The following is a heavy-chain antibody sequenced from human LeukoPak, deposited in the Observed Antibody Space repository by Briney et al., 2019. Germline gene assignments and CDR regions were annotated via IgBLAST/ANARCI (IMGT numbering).Heavy chain of an antibody. CDR2: INPNSGGT. V-gene: IGHV1-2*02. Sequence: ASVKVSCKASGYTFTGYYMHWVRQAPRQGLEWMGWINPNSGGTNYAQKFQGRVTMTRDTSISTAYMELSRLRSDDTAVYYCARDPAMVRYFDYWGQGTLVTVSS. J-gene: IGHJ4*02. CDR3: ARDPAMVRYFDY. CDR1: GYTFTGYY. D-gene: IGHD5-18*01.